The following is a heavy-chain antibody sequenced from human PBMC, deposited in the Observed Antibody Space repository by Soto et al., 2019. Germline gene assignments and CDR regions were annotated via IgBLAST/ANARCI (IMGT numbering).Heavy chain of an antibody. CDR2: ISWNSGSI. Sequence: EVQLVESGGGLVQPGRSLRLSCAASGFTFDDYAMHWVRQAPGKGLEWVSGISWNSGSIGYADSVKGRFTISRDNAKNSLYLQMNSLRAEDTALYYCAKDSGDDYLHYFDYWGQGTLVTVSS. CDR3: AKDSGDDYLHYFDY. CDR1: GFTFDDYA. J-gene: IGHJ4*02. D-gene: IGHD5-12*01. V-gene: IGHV3-9*01.